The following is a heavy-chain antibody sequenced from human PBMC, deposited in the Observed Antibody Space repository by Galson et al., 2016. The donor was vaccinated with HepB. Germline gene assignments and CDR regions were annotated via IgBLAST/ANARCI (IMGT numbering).Heavy chain of an antibody. CDR1: GYTFTTYW. D-gene: IGHD2-15*01. Sequence: QSGAEVKKPGESLRISCEASGYTFTTYWITWVRQMPGRGLEWMGRIDPGGSYAKYSPSFQGHVTISADKSSSTAYLQWSSLKASDTAIYYFARQSLSGGSTTNDYWGQGTLFTVSS. J-gene: IGHJ4*02. CDR3: ARQSLSGGSTTNDY. CDR2: IDPGGSYA. V-gene: IGHV5-10-1*01.